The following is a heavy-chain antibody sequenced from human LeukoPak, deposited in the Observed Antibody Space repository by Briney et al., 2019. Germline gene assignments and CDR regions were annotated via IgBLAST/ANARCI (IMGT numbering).Heavy chain of an antibody. V-gene: IGHV3-30*09. D-gene: IGHD4-11*01. J-gene: IGHJ4*02. CDR1: GFTFSSYT. CDR2: VSVEGIGR. Sequence: GSLRLSCAASGFTFSSYTFYWFRQAPGKGLEWVASVSVEGIGRYFPGSVEGRFAISRDDSKKSVLLQMSNLRPEDTAVYFCATVTKVDFNYWGQGTLVTVSS. CDR3: ATVTKVDFNY.